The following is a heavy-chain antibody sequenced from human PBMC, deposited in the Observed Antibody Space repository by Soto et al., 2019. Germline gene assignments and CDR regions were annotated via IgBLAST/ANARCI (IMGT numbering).Heavy chain of an antibody. CDR3: ASKYCSSTSCYNSSDYFDY. Sequence: SETLSLTCAVYGGSFSGYYWSWIRQPPGKGLEWIGEINHSGSTNYNPSLKSRVTISVDTSKNQFSLRLSSVTAAATAVYYCASKYCSSTSCYNSSDYFDYWGQGTLVTVSS. CDR2: INHSGST. D-gene: IGHD2-2*01. V-gene: IGHV4-34*01. J-gene: IGHJ4*02. CDR1: GGSFSGYY.